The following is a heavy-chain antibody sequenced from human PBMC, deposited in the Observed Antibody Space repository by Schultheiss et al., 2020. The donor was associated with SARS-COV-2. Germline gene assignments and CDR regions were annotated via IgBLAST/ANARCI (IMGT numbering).Heavy chain of an antibody. CDR2: IYTSGST. V-gene: IGHV4-4*07. D-gene: IGHD3-10*01. Sequence: GSLRLSCTVSGGSISSYYWSWIRQPAGKGLEWIGRIYTSGSTNYNPSLKSRVTMSVDTSKNQFSLKLSSVTAADTAVYYCARDWRDGSGSYYSDYWGQGTLVTVSS. CDR1: GGSISSYY. CDR3: ARDWRDGSGSYYSDY. J-gene: IGHJ4*02.